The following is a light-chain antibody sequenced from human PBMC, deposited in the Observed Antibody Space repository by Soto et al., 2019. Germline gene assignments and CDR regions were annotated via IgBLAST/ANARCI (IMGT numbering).Light chain of an antibody. CDR3: YSYARSSTYV. Sequence: QSALTQPASVSGSPGQSITISCTGTSSDVGSYNLVSWYQQHPGKAPKLMIYEVSKRPSGVSNRFSGSKSGNTASLTISGLQAEDEADYYCYSYARSSTYVFGTGNKVTVL. J-gene: IGLJ1*01. CDR1: SSDVGSYNL. CDR2: EVS. V-gene: IGLV2-23*02.